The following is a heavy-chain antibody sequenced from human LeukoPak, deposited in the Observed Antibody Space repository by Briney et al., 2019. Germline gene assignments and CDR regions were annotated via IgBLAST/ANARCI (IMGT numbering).Heavy chain of an antibody. J-gene: IGHJ3*01. V-gene: IGHV3-23*01. CDR1: GFTFSSYA. D-gene: IGHD3-10*01. Sequence: GGSLRLSCAASGFTFSSYAMSWVRQAPGKGLEWVSAISGSGGSTYYADSVKGRFTISRDNSKNTLYLQMNSLRAEDTAVYYCAKLPYGSGSHLAYAFDVWGQGTMVTVSS. CDR3: AKLPYGSGSHLAYAFDV. CDR2: ISGSGGST.